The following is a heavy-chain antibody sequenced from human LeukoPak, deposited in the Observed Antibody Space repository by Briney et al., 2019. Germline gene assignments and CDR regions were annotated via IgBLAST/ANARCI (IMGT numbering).Heavy chain of an antibody. V-gene: IGHV5-51*01. Sequence: GESLKISCKGSGYSFTSYWIGWVRQMPGKGLEWMGIIYPGDSDTRYSPSFQGQVTISADKSISTAYQQWSSLKASDTAMYYCARHSGAYYYGSGSKNWYFDLWGRGTLVTVSS. J-gene: IGHJ2*01. CDR1: GYSFTSYW. D-gene: IGHD3-10*01. CDR3: ARHSGAYYYGSGSKNWYFDL. CDR2: IYPGDSDT.